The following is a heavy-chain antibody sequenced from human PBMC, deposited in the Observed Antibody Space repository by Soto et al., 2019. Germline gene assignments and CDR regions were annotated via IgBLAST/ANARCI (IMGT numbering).Heavy chain of an antibody. V-gene: IGHV3-64D*06. D-gene: IGHD6-13*01. Sequence: AGGSLRLSCAASGFTFSSYGIHWVRQAPGKGLEWVSAVSNDGDNTDYADSVKGRFTISRDNSKNTLYLQMSSLRDEDTAVYYCVGDQAAVDAFDIWGQGTMVTVSS. CDR1: GFTFSSYG. J-gene: IGHJ3*02. CDR3: VGDQAAVDAFDI. CDR2: VSNDGDNT.